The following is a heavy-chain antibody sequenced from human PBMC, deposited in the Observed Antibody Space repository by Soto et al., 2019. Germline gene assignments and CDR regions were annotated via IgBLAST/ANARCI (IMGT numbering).Heavy chain of an antibody. V-gene: IGHV4-31*03. CDR2: IYYSGST. Sequence: QVQLQESGPGLVKPSQTLSLTCTVSGGSISSGGYYWSRIRQHPGKGLEWIGYIYYSGSTYYSPSLKSRVTISVDTSKNQFSLKLSSVTAADTAVYYCARERHDYYDSSGYLDYSGQGTLVTVSS. CDR3: ARERHDYYDSSGYLDY. CDR1: GGSISSGGYY. J-gene: IGHJ4*02. D-gene: IGHD3-22*01.